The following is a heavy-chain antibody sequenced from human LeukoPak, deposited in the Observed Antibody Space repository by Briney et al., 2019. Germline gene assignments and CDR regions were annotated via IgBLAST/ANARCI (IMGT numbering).Heavy chain of an antibody. CDR2: IYPGDSDT. Sequence: GESLKISCKGPGYSFTSYWIGWVRQMPGKGLEWMGIIYPGDSDTRYSPSFQGQVTISADKSISTAYLQWSSLKASDTAMYYCARLRRDGYNYGDAFDIWGQGTMVTVSS. V-gene: IGHV5-51*01. D-gene: IGHD5-24*01. CDR1: GYSFTSYW. J-gene: IGHJ3*02. CDR3: ARLRRDGYNYGDAFDI.